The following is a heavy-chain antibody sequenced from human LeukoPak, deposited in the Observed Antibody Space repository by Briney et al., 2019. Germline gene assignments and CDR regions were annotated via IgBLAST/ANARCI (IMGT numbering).Heavy chain of an antibody. CDR3: ARVSCAGGSCYSDY. CDR2: IKQDGTEK. D-gene: IGHD2-15*01. CDR1: GFTFSSSW. Sequence: PGGSLRLSCAASGFTFSSSWMNWVRQAPGKGLEWVANIKQDGTEKYYVDSVKGRFTISRDNAKNSPYLQMNRLRAEDTAVYYCARVSCAGGSCYSDYWGQGTLLTVFS. V-gene: IGHV3-7*05. J-gene: IGHJ4*02.